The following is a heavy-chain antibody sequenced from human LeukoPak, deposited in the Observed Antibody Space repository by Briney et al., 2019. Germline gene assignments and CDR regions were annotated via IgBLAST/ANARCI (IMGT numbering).Heavy chain of an antibody. V-gene: IGHV4-38-2*02. CDR2: IYHSGST. D-gene: IGHD2-2*01. J-gene: IGHJ5*02. CDR3: ARPRGRYCSSTSCYGFDP. Sequence: SETLSLTCTVSGYSISSGYYWGWIRQPPGKGLEWIGSIYHSGSTYYNPSLKSRVTISVDTSKNQFSLKLSSVTAADTAVYYCARPRGRYCSSTSCYGFDPWGQGTLVTVSS. CDR1: GYSISSGYY.